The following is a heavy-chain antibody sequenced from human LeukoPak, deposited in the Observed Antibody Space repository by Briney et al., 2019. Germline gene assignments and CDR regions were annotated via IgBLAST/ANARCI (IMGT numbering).Heavy chain of an antibody. J-gene: IGHJ6*02. D-gene: IGHD6-13*01. CDR3: ARAQYSSSPLYYGMDV. V-gene: IGHV4-59*08. CDR2: IYYSGST. Sequence: PSETLSLTCTVSGDSISSNYWSWMRQPPGKGLEWIGYIYYSGSTNYNPSLKSRVTISVDTSKDQFSLKLSSVTAADTAVYYCARAQYSSSPLYYGMDVWGQGTTVTVSS. CDR1: GDSISSNY.